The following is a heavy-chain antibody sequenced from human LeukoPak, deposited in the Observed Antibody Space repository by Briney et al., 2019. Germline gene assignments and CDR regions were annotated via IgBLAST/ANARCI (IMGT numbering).Heavy chain of an antibody. CDR1: GYSFTSYW. V-gene: IGHV5-51*01. Sequence: GESLKISCKGSGYSFTSYWIGWVRQMPGKGLEWMGIIYPGDSDTRYSPSFQGQVTISADKSISTAYLQWSSLKASDTAMYCCARLSLSDYYDFWSGPFDYWGQGTLVTVSS. CDR2: IYPGDSDT. J-gene: IGHJ4*02. D-gene: IGHD3-3*01. CDR3: ARLSLSDYYDFWSGPFDY.